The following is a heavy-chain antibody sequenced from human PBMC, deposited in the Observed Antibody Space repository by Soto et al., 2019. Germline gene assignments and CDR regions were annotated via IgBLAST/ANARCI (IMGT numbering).Heavy chain of an antibody. CDR1: GFTFTRYS. CDR3: AKGFYSYGAYYYYGMDV. V-gene: IGHV3-21*06. D-gene: IGHD5-18*01. J-gene: IGHJ6*02. Sequence: GGSLRLSCAASGFTFTRYSMNWVRQAPGKGLEWVSSISSTTNYIYYGDSMKGRFTISRDNAKNSLYLQMNSLRAEDTAVYYCAKGFYSYGAYYYYGMDVWGQGTTVTVSS. CDR2: ISSTTNYI.